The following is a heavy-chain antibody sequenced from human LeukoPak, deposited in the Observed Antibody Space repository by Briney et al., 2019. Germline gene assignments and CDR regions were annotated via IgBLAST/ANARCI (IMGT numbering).Heavy chain of an antibody. Sequence: SETLSLTCTVSGGSISSYYWSWIRQPPGKGLEWIGYIYYSGSTNYNPSLKSRVTISVDTSKNQFSLKLSSVTAADTAVYYCARGQRWLQHDYWGQGTLVTVSS. J-gene: IGHJ4*02. CDR1: GGSISSYY. D-gene: IGHD5-24*01. CDR3: ARGQRWLQHDY. CDR2: IYYSGST. V-gene: IGHV4-59*01.